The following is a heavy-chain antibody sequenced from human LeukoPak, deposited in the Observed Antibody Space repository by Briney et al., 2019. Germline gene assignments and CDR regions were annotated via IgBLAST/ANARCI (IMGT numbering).Heavy chain of an antibody. CDR2: VRFDGSNK. V-gene: IGHV3-30*02. J-gene: IGHJ3*02. D-gene: IGHD4-17*01. CDR3: AKALYYGDSSSGI. Sequence: GRSLSLSCAASGFSFSSDSMDWVCQTPAKGLEWVSLVRFDGSNKYYADSVKSRFTISRDNSKPTLYLQMNSLSAGDTAVYYCAKALYYGDSSSGIWGQGTMVTVSS. CDR1: GFSFSSDS.